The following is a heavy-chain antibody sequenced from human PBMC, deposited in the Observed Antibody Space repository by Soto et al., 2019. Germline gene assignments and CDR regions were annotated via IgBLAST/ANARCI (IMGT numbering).Heavy chain of an antibody. D-gene: IGHD3-3*01. CDR1: GGSISGNY. J-gene: IGHJ4*02. CDR3: GSVVRGEWFIDY. Sequence: SETLSLTCTVSGGSISGNYWSWIRQPPGQGLEWIGYIHYGGITNYNPSLKSRVTMSVDTSKNQLSLKLTSVTAADTAVYYCGSVVRGEWFIDYWGQGTLVTVSS. V-gene: IGHV4-59*01. CDR2: IHYGGIT.